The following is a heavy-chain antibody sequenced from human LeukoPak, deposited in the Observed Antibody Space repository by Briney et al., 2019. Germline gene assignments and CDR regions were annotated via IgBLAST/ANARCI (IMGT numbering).Heavy chain of an antibody. Sequence: GGSLRLSCAASGFTFSSYAMSWVRQAPGKGLVWVSRIKGDGISTNYADSVKGRFTISRDNSKNTLYLQMTTLRAEDTAVYYCARGWLVWALWGQGTLVTVSS. CDR1: GFTFSSYA. CDR2: IKGDGIST. J-gene: IGHJ4*02. V-gene: IGHV3-23*01. D-gene: IGHD6-19*01. CDR3: ARGWLVWAL.